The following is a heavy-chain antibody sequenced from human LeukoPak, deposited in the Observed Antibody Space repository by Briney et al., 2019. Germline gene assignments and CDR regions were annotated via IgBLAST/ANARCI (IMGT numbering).Heavy chain of an antibody. CDR2: ISGSGGGT. Sequence: GGSLRLSCAVSGFTFSSYGMSWVRQAPGKGLEWVSRISGSGGGTHYAASVKGRFTISRDNSKNTLSLQMNSLRAVDTAEYYCAKDKYHDSSGTFDYWGQGTLITVSS. CDR1: GFTFSSYG. D-gene: IGHD3-22*01. CDR3: AKDKYHDSSGTFDY. J-gene: IGHJ4*02. V-gene: IGHV3-23*01.